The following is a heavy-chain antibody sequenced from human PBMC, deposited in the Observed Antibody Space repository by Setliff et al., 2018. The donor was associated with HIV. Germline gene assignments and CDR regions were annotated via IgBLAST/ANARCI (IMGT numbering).Heavy chain of an antibody. Sequence: GASVKVSCKASGYTFTGYYMHWVRQAPGQGLEWMGRINPNSGDTNYAQKFQGRVTMTRDTSISTAYMELSSLRSDDTAVYYCARDVERYSSHSGSGPWGQGTLVTVSS. D-gene: IGHD6-13*01. J-gene: IGHJ5*02. CDR3: ARDVERYSSHSGSGP. CDR1: GYTFTGYY. CDR2: INPNSGDT. V-gene: IGHV1-2*06.